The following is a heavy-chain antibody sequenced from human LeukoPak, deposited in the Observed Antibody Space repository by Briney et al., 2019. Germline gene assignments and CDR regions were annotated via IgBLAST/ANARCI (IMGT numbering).Heavy chain of an antibody. CDR1: GGSISSYY. CDR2: IYYSGST. J-gene: IGHJ4*02. V-gene: IGHV4-59*01. Sequence: SETLSLTRTVSGGSISSYYWSWIRQPPGKGLEWIGYIYYSGSTNYNPSLKSRVTISVDTSKNQFSLKLSSVTAADTAVYYCARGGKLLRYFDWYDYWGQGTLVTVSS. CDR3: ARGGKLLRYFDWYDY. D-gene: IGHD3-9*01.